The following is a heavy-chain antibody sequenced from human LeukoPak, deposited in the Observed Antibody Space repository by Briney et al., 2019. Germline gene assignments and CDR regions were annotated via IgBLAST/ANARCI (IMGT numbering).Heavy chain of an antibody. CDR3: ARQGSSWTVDY. D-gene: IGHD6-13*01. V-gene: IGHV5-51*01. CDR1: GYSFSSYW. CDR2: ILPGNSDT. J-gene: IGHJ4*02. Sequence: GESLQISCRGSGYSFSSYWIGWVRQLPGEGLEWMGIILPGNSDTKYSPSSQGRVTISADKSVSTAYLQWSSLRASDTAMYYCARQGSSWTVDYWGQGTLVIVSS.